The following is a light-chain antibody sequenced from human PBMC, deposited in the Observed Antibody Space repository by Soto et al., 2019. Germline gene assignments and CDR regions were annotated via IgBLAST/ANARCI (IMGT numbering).Light chain of an antibody. V-gene: IGKV1-5*01. J-gene: IGKJ1*01. Sequence: IPMTQSPSTLSASVGDRVTINYRASQSISTWLAWYQQKPGKAPKVLIYHASSLESGVPSRFSGSGSGTEFTLTISSLQPDDFATYYCQQYNTYWTFGQGTKVDIK. CDR1: QSISTW. CDR3: QQYNTYWT. CDR2: HAS.